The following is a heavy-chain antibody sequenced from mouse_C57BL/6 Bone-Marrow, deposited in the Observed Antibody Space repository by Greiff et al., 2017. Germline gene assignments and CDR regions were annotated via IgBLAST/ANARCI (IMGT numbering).Heavy chain of an antibody. CDR2: ISSGSSTI. J-gene: IGHJ3*01. CDR1: GFTFSDYG. D-gene: IGHD1-1*01. CDR3: AREGFYISVPFSY. Sequence: EVHLVESGGGLVKPGGSLTLSCAASGFTFSDYGMHWVRQAPEKGLEWVAYISSGSSTIYYADTVKGRFTISRANAKNTLFLQMTSLRSEDTAMYYCAREGFYISVPFSYWGQGTLVTVSA. V-gene: IGHV5-17*01.